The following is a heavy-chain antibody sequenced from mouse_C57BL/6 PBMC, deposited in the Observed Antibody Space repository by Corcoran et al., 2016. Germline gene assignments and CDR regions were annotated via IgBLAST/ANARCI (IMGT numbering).Heavy chain of an antibody. CDR1: GYTFTYYY. CDR3: ARSYYGSSVAWFAY. V-gene: IGHV1-19*01. J-gene: IGHJ3*01. Sequence: EVQLQQSGPELVKPGASVKMSCKASGYTFTYYYMNWVKQSHGKSLEWIGVINPYNGGTSYNQKFKGKATLTVDKSSSTAYMELNSLTSEDSAVYYCARSYYGSSVAWFAYWGQGTLVTVSA. D-gene: IGHD1-1*01. CDR2: INPYNGGT.